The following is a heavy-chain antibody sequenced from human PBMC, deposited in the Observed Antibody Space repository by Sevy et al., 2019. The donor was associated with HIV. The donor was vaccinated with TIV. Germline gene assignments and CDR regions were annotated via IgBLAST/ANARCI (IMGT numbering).Heavy chain of an antibody. CDR1: DGSFSGYY. J-gene: IGHJ5*02. CDR2: INESGIT. D-gene: IGHD2-2*01. V-gene: IGHV4-34*01. Sequence: SETLSLTCGVHDGSFSGYYWNWIRQLPGKGLEWIGEINESGITYYNPSLKSRVTISVDTSKKQFSLKLNSVTAADTAVYFCARSPPVVVVPGAPSWFDPWGQGPLVTVSS. CDR3: ARSPPVVVVPGAPSWFDP.